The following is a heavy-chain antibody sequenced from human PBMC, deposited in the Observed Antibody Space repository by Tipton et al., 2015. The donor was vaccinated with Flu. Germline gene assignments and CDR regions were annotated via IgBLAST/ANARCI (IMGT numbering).Heavy chain of an antibody. Sequence: SLRLSCAASGFTFSDYYMSWIRQAPGKGLEWVSYISSSGSTIYYADSVKGRFTISRDNAKNSLYLQMNSLRAEDTAVYYCASDLVAAAGQVFDYWGQGTLVTVSS. CDR3: ASDLVAAAGQVFDY. D-gene: IGHD6-13*01. CDR2: ISSSGSTI. V-gene: IGHV3-11*01. J-gene: IGHJ4*02. CDR1: GFTFSDYY.